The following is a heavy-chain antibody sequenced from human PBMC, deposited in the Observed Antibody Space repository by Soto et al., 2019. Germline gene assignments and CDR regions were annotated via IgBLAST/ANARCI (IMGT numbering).Heavy chain of an antibody. V-gene: IGHV4-31*03. D-gene: IGHD3-10*01. CDR1: GGSISSGGYY. J-gene: IGHJ5*02. CDR2: IYYSGST. Sequence: QVQLQESGPGLVKPSQTLSLTCTVSGGSISSGGYYWSWIRQHPGKGLEWIGYIYYSGSTYYNPSLKSRVTKSVDTSKNQFSLKLSSVTAADTAVYYCARWGYGSGTFWFDPWGQGTLVTVSS. CDR3: ARWGYGSGTFWFDP.